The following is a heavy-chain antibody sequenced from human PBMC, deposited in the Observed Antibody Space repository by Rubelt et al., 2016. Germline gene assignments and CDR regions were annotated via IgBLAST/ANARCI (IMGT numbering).Heavy chain of an antibody. CDR2: IYSGGST. CDR3: AKDGRLAAAGRPDY. D-gene: IGHD6-13*01. J-gene: IGHJ4*02. V-gene: IGHV3-66*01. CDR1: GFTVSSNH. Sequence: CGGGLVQPGGSLRLSCAASGFTVSSNHMSWVRQAPGKGLEWVYLIYSGGSTYYADSVKGRFTISRDNSKNTLYLQMNSLRAEDTAVYYCAKDGRLAAAGRPDYWGQGTLVTVSS.